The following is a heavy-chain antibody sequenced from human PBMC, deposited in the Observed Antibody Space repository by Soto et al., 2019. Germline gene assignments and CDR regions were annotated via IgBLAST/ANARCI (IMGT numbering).Heavy chain of an antibody. J-gene: IGHJ4*02. V-gene: IGHV3-13*01. D-gene: IGHD3-22*01. CDR2: IGTAGDT. CDR1: GFTFSSYD. Sequence: GSLSLSCAASGFTFSSYDMHWVRQATGKGLEWVSAIGTAGDTYYPGSVKGRFTISRENAKNSLYLQMNSLRAEDTAVYYCASASSGSLDYWGQGTLVTVSS. CDR3: ASASSGSLDY.